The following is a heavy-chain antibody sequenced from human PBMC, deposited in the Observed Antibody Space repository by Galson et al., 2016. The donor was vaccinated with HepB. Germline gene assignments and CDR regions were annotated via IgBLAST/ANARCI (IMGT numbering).Heavy chain of an antibody. CDR2: INAGNGDT. D-gene: IGHD1-26*01. V-gene: IGHV1-3*01. J-gene: IGHJ4*02. CDR1: GYSFSYYA. Sequence: SVTVSCKASGYSFSYYAMHWVRQAPGQRLEWMGWINAGNGDTKYSQKFQGRVTITRDTSASTAYMELSSLRFEVTAVYYCARDWGRSGSYYRYWGQGTLVLVSS. CDR3: ARDWGRSGSYYRY.